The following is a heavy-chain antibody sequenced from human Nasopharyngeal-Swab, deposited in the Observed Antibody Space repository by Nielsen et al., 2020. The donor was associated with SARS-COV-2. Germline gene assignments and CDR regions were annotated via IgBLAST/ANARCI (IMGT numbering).Heavy chain of an antibody. Sequence: GESLKISCTTSGFTFGDYAMSWFHQAPGKGLEWVGFIRSQIYGGAPEYAASVKGRFTISGDGAETIAYLQMNSLQIEDTAVYYCARSVGSYYGQGAFDIWGQGTMVTVSS. CDR3: ARSVGSYYGQGAFDI. V-gene: IGHV3-49*01. J-gene: IGHJ3*02. D-gene: IGHD1-26*01. CDR2: IRSQIYGGAP. CDR1: GFTFGDYA.